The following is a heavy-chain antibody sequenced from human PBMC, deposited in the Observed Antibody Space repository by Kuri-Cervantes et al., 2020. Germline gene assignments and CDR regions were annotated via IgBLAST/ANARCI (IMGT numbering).Heavy chain of an antibody. V-gene: IGHV4-34*01. Sequence: SETLSLTCAVYGMSFSGYYWNWIRQSPGRGLEWIGEIHYSGATIYNPSLMSRVTISVDTSKNQFSLKLSSVTAADTAVYYCARNGLGDIVVVPAATAFDYWGQGALVTVSS. D-gene: IGHD2-2*01. CDR2: IHYSGAT. CDR3: ARNGLGDIVVVPAATAFDY. CDR1: GMSFSGYY. J-gene: IGHJ4*02.